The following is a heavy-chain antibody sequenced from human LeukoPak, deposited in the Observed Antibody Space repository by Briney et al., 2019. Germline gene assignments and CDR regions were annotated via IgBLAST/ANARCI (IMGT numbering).Heavy chain of an antibody. CDR1: GYTFTTYG. Sequence: VSSVKVSCKASGYTFTTYGITLVRQAPGQGLEWMGWISAYNGNTNYAQKLQGRVTMTPDTSTSTAYMELRSLRSDDTAVYYCARGLVDGYKALGYWGQGTLVTVSS. J-gene: IGHJ4*02. CDR3: ARGLVDGYKALGY. V-gene: IGHV1-18*01. D-gene: IGHD5-24*01. CDR2: ISAYNGNT.